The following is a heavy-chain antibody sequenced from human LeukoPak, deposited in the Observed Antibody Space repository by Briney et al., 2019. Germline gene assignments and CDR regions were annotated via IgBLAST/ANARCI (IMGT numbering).Heavy chain of an antibody. D-gene: IGHD6-25*01. Sequence: PGGSLRLSCAASGFTFNNYAMSWVRQAPGKGLEWVSYITDSGGSTYYADSVKGRFTISRDSSKNTLPLQMNSLRAEDTGVYYCAKSSTSQRGYYGLDVWGQGTTVTV. CDR3: AKSSTSQRGYYGLDV. CDR1: GFTFNNYA. CDR2: ITDSGGST. J-gene: IGHJ6*02. V-gene: IGHV3-23*01.